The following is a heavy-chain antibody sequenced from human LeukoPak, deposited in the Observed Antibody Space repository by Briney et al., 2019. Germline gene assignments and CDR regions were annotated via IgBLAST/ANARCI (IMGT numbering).Heavy chain of an antibody. CDR1: GFTFSSYA. CDR3: ATCQAFDI. Sequence: GRSLRLSCAASGFTFSSYAMHWVRQAPGKGPEWVAVISYDGSNKYYADSVKGRFIISRDNSKNTLYLQMNSLRAEDTAVYYCATCQAFDIWGQGTMVTVSS. CDR2: ISYDGSNK. V-gene: IGHV3-30-3*01. J-gene: IGHJ3*02.